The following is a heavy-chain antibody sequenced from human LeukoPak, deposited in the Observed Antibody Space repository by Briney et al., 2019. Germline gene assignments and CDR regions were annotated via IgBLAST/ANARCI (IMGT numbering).Heavy chain of an antibody. D-gene: IGHD3-10*01. CDR1: GFTFSSYW. CDR2: INSDGSST. CDR3: ARSVCITTGCNYGYYFDY. Sequence: GGSLRLSCAASGFTFSSYWMHWVRQAPGKGLVWVSRINSDGSSTSYADSVKGRFTISRDNAKNTLYLQMGGLRAEDTAVYYCARSVCITTGCNYGYYFDYWGQGTLVTVSS. J-gene: IGHJ4*02. V-gene: IGHV3-74*01.